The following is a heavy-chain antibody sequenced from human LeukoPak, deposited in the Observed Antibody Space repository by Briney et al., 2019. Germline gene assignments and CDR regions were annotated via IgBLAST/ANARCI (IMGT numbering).Heavy chain of an antibody. CDR3: ARGRRGYSGYDFDY. CDR1: GFTFSSYN. V-gene: IGHV3-48*02. Sequence: PGGSLRLSCAASGFTFSSYNMNWVRQAPGKGLEWVSYISSSSSTIYYADSVKGRFTISRDNAKNSLYLQMNSLRDEDTAVYYCARGRRGYSGYDFDYWGQGTLVTVSS. CDR2: ISSSSSTI. D-gene: IGHD5-12*01. J-gene: IGHJ4*02.